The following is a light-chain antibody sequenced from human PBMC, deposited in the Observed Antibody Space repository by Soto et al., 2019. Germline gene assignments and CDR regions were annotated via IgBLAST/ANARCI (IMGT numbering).Light chain of an antibody. CDR1: QSVDSNY. Sequence: EIVLTQSPGTLSLSPGARATLSCRASQSVDSNYLAWYQHKPGQAPRLLIYGASTRATGIPDRFSGSGSGTDFTLTISRLEPEDFAVYYCRQYGRSPPYTFGPGTKVDIK. J-gene: IGKJ3*01. V-gene: IGKV3-20*01. CDR2: GAS. CDR3: RQYGRSPPYT.